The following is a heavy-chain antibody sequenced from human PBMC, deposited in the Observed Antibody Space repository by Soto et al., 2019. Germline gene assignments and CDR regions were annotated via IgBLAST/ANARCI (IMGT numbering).Heavy chain of an antibody. CDR1: GGSISSGGYY. D-gene: IGHD3-22*01. CDR2: IYYSGST. CDR3: ARAAYYYDSSGYPVPRDFDY. J-gene: IGHJ4*02. V-gene: IGHV4-31*03. Sequence: PSETLSLTCTVPGGSISSGGYYWSWIRQHPGKGLEWIGYIYYSGSTYYNPSLKSRVTISVDTSKNQFSLKLSSVTAADTAVYYCARAAYYYDSSGYPVPRDFDYWGQGTLVTVSS.